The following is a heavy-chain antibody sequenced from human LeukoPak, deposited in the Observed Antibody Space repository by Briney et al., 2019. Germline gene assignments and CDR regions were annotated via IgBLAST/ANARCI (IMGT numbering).Heavy chain of an antibody. J-gene: IGHJ3*02. Sequence: QPGGSLRLSCAASGFTFSSYAMSWVRQAPGKGLEWVSAISGSGGSTYYADSVKGRFAISRDNSKNTLYLQMNSLRDEDTAVYYCARDFYDSSGYYLPMDDAFDIWGQGTMVTVSS. CDR2: ISGSGGST. CDR3: ARDFYDSSGYYLPMDDAFDI. V-gene: IGHV3-23*01. CDR1: GFTFSSYA. D-gene: IGHD3-22*01.